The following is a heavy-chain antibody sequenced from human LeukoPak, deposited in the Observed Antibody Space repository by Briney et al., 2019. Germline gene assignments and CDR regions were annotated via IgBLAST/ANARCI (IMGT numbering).Heavy chain of an antibody. Sequence: GGSLRLSCAASGFTFSDYYMSWIRQAPGKGLEWVSSISSSSSYIYYADSVKGRFTISRDNAKNSLYLQMNSLRAEDTAVYYCASASGYSYGYGAFDIWGQGTMVTVSS. V-gene: IGHV3-11*06. CDR2: ISSSSSYI. CDR3: ASASGYSYGYGAFDI. D-gene: IGHD5-18*01. CDR1: GFTFSDYY. J-gene: IGHJ3*02.